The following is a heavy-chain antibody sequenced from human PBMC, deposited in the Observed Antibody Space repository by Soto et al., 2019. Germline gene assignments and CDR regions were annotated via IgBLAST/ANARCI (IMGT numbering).Heavy chain of an antibody. CDR2: IIPTFGTA. CDR1: GGTFSSYG. CDR3: ASRRAPYSSSPYEYGNWFDP. V-gene: IGHV1-69*06. J-gene: IGHJ5*02. Sequence: GASVKVPCKASGGTFSSYGVSWVRQAPGQGLEWMGGIIPTFGTANHAQKFQSRVTITADKSTSTAYMELSSLRSEDTAVYYCASRRAPYSSSPYEYGNWFDPWGQGTLVTVSS. D-gene: IGHD6-13*01.